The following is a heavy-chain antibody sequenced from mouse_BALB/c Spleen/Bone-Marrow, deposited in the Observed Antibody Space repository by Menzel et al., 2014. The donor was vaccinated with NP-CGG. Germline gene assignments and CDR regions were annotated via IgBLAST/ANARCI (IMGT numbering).Heavy chain of an antibody. V-gene: IGHV1S81*02. CDR2: INPSNGRT. J-gene: IGHJ3*01. CDR1: GYTFTSYW. D-gene: IGHD2-4*01. Sequence: QVQLQQSGAELVKPGASVKLSCKASGYTFTSYWMHWVKQRPGQGLEWIGEINPSNGRTNYNEKFKSRATLTVDKSSSTAYMQLNSLTSEDSAVYYCARDYYDKGRFPHWGQGTLVIVSA. CDR3: ARDYYDKGRFPH.